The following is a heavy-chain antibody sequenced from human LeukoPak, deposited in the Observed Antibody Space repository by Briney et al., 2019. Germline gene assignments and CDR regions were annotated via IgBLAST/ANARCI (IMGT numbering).Heavy chain of an antibody. D-gene: IGHD3-16*01. CDR2: IKQDGNEK. Sequence: GGSLRLSCAASGFSFSSYWIAWVRQAPGKGLEWVANIKQDGNEKHSVGSVKGRFTISRDNAKNSVYLQMNSLRAEDTAVYYCARDQGGALDYWGQGTLVTVSS. J-gene: IGHJ4*02. V-gene: IGHV3-7*01. CDR1: GFSFSSYW. CDR3: ARDQGGALDY.